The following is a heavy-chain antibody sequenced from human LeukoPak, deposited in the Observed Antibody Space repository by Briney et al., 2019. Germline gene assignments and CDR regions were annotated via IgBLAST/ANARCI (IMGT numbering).Heavy chain of an antibody. D-gene: IGHD7-27*01. V-gene: IGHV3-7*01. CDR3: ARYDWGSLDY. CDR1: GFTFSSYW. J-gene: IGHJ4*01. Sequence: GGSLRLSCAASGFTFSSYWMSWVSQAPGKGLEWVANIKQDGSEKYSVVSVKGRFSISRDNAKNSLYMPMNSLRAEDTAVYYCARYDWGSLDYWGHGTLVTVSS. CDR2: IKQDGSEK.